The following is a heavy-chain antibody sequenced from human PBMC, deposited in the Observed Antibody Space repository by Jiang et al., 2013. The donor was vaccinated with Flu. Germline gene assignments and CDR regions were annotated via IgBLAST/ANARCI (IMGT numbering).Heavy chain of an antibody. CDR1: GGKYSSYA. Sequence: EVKKPGSSVKVSCKASGGKYSSYAISWVRQAPGQGLEWMGGIIPMFSIAKYAQKFQGRVTITADELTSTAYMELSSLRSEDTAMYYCARARGYSGYASGGGFDYWGQGTLVTVSS. V-gene: IGHV1-69*01. J-gene: IGHJ4*02. D-gene: IGHD5-12*01. CDR3: ARARGYSGYASGGGFDY. CDR2: IIPMFSIA.